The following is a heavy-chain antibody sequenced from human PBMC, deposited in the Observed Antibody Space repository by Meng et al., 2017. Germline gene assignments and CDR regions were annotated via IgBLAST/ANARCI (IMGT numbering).Heavy chain of an antibody. J-gene: IGHJ4*02. D-gene: IGHD5-18*01. CDR2: IYYSGST. CDR1: GGSISSGGDY. Sequence: SETLSLTCTVSGGSISSGGDYWSWIRQHPGKGLEWIGYIYYSGSTYYNPSLKSLVTISVDTSKNQFSLKLSSVTAADTAVYYCAVGDSYGYEALVHWGQGTLVTVSS. V-gene: IGHV4-31*01. CDR3: AVGDSYGYEALVH.